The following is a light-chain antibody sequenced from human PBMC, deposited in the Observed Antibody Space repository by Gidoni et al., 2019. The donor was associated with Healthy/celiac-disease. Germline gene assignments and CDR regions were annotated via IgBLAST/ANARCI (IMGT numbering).Light chain of an antibody. V-gene: IGKV1-5*03. CDR2: KSS. Sequence: DIQMTQSPSPLSASVGDRVTITGRASKSISSWLAWYQQKPGNAPQLLIYKSSSLESGGPSRFSCSGSGTEFTLTISSLQPDDFATYYCQQYNSYSPYTFGQGTKLEIK. CDR3: QQYNSYSPYT. CDR1: KSISSW. J-gene: IGKJ2*01.